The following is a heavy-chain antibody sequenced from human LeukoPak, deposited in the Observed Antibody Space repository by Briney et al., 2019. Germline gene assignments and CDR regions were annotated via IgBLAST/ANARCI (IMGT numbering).Heavy chain of an antibody. CDR3: ARGINCTNGVCYTGFDY. Sequence: SETLSLTCAVCGGSFSGYYWSWIRQPPGKGLEWIGEINHSGSTNYNPSLKSRVTISVDTSKNQFSLKLSSVTAADTAVYYCARGINCTNGVCYTGFDYWGQGTLVTVSS. V-gene: IGHV4-34*01. CDR2: INHSGST. J-gene: IGHJ4*02. D-gene: IGHD2-8*01. CDR1: GGSFSGYY.